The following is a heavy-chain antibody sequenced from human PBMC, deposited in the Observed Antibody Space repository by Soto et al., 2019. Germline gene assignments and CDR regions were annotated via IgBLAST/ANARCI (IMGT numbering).Heavy chain of an antibody. CDR1: GFTFSSYS. V-gene: IGHV3-21*01. J-gene: IGHJ5*02. CDR3: ARDLWFGEENWFDP. Sequence: VQLVESGGGLVKPGGSLRLSCAASGFTFSSYSMNWVRQAPGKGLEWVSSISSSSSYIYYADSVKGRFTISRDNAKNSLYLQMNSLRAEDTAVYYCARDLWFGEENWFDPWGQGTLVTVSS. D-gene: IGHD3-10*01. CDR2: ISSSSSYI.